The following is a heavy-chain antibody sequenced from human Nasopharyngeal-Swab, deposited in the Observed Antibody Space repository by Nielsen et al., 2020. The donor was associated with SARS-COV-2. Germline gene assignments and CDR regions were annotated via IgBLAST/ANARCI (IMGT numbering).Heavy chain of an antibody. V-gene: IGHV1-2*06. CDR2: INPNSGGT. J-gene: IGHJ5*02. CDR1: GYTFTGYY. CDR3: ATGTSSGRANWFDP. D-gene: IGHD3-3*01. Sequence: ASVKVSCKASGYTFTGYYMHWVRQAPGQGLEWMGRINPNSGGTNYAQKFQGRVTMTEDTSTDTAYMELSSLRSEDTAVYYCATGTSSGRANWFDPWGQGTLVTVSS.